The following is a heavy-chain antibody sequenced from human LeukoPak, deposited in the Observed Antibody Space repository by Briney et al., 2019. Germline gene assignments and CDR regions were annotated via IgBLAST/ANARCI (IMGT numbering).Heavy chain of an antibody. D-gene: IGHD3-3*01. Sequence: ASVKVSCKVSGYTLTELSMHWVRQAPGKGLELMGGFDPEDGETIYAQKFQGRVTMTEDTSTDTAYMELSSLRSEDTAVYYCATLTITIFGVVINDYWGQGTLVTVSS. J-gene: IGHJ4*02. CDR3: ATLTITIFGVVINDY. CDR1: GYTLTELS. V-gene: IGHV1-24*01. CDR2: FDPEDGET.